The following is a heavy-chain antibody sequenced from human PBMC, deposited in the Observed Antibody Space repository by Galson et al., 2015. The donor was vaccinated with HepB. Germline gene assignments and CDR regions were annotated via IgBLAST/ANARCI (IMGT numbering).Heavy chain of an antibody. CDR2: INPDGSED. D-gene: IGHD3-10*01. CDR3: ARRISLVRGIITRPDYYYGMDV. CDR1: EFTFSRYW. J-gene: IGHJ6*02. V-gene: IGHV3-7*03. Sequence: SLRLSCAGSEFTFSRYWMNWVRQAPGRGLEWVAHINPDGSEDYYAASLQGRIAISRDNAKNSLYLQMDSLRAEDTAVYYCARRISLVRGIITRPDYYYGMDVWGQGTTVTVAS.